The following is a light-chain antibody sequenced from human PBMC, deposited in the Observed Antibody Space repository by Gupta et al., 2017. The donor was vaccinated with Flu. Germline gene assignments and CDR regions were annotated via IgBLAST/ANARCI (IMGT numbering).Light chain of an antibody. J-gene: IGKJ1*01. CDR2: VAS. CDR3: HQVNYSPWT. CDR1: HGISNY. V-gene: IGKV1-9*01. Sequence: PSFLSASVGDRVTITCRASHGISNYLAWYQQKAGKAPNLLIYVASRLQSGVPSRFSGSGSGTEFTLTISSLQAEDFATYYCHQVNYSPWTFGQGTKVEIK.